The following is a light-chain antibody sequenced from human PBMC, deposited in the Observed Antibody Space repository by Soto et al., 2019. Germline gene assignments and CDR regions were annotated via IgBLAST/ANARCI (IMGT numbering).Light chain of an antibody. V-gene: IGKV3-15*01. CDR1: QSVSSN. CDR3: QQYNNWPIT. Sequence: EIVMTQSPATLSVSPGEGATLSCRASQSVSSNLAWYQQKPGQAPRLLICGASTRATGFPARFSGSGSGTEFTLTISSLQSVDFAVYYCQQYNNWPITFGQGTRLEIK. CDR2: GAS. J-gene: IGKJ5*01.